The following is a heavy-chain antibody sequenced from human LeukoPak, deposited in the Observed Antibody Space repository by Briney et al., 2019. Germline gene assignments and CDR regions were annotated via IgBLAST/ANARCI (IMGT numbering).Heavy chain of an antibody. CDR1: GGSISSYY. J-gene: IGHJ2*01. V-gene: IGHV4-59*08. Sequence: SETLSLTCTVSGGSISSYYWSWIRQPPGKGLEWIGYIYYSGSTNYNPSLKSRVTISVDTSKNQFSLKLSSVTAADTAVYYCARSMTTVTRNGYFDLWGRGTLVTVSS. CDR3: ARSMTTVTRNGYFDL. CDR2: IYYSGST. D-gene: IGHD4-17*01.